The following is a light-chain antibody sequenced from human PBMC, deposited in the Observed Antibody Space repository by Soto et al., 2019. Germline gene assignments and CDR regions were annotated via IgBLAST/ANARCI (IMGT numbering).Light chain of an antibody. CDR1: QSVLYSSNNKNQ. CDR2: WAS. CDR3: QQYYSSPWT. Sequence: DIVMTQSPDSLAVSLGVRATINCKSSQSVLYSSNNKNQLAWYQQKPGQPPKLLIYWASTRESGVPDRFSGSGSGTDFTLTISSLQAEDVAVYYCQQYYSSPWTFGQGTKVDIK. V-gene: IGKV4-1*01. J-gene: IGKJ1*01.